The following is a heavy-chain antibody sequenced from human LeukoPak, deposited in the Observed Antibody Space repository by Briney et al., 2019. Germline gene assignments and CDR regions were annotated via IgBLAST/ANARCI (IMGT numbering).Heavy chain of an antibody. CDR2: MSGSGGNT. Sequence: PGGSLSLFCAPSAFTFSSYATGWVRHARGEGRGWVSGMSGSGGNTYLADSVKGRFTIARDNSKTTLYLQMNSLRADDTAVYSCARGSTWGGLDYWGQGTLVTVS. CDR1: AFTFSSYA. D-gene: IGHD2-21*01. CDR3: ARGSTWGGLDY. J-gene: IGHJ4*02. V-gene: IGHV3-23*01.